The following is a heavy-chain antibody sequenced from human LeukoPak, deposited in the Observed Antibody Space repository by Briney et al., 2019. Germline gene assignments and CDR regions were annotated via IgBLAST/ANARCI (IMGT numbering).Heavy chain of an antibody. J-gene: IGHJ6*04. CDR2: IIPIFGTA. V-gene: IGHV1-69*05. Sequence: GSSVKVSCKASGGTFSSYAISWVRQAPGQGLEWMGGIIPIFGTANYAQKFQGRVTITTDESTSTAYMELSSLRSEDTAVYYCAFKLRYCSGGSCSLDVWGKGTTVTVSS. D-gene: IGHD2-15*01. CDR1: GGTFSSYA. CDR3: AFKLRYCSGGSCSLDV.